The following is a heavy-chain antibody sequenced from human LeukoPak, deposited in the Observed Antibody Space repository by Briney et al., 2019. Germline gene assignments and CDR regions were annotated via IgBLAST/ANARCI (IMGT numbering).Heavy chain of an antibody. V-gene: IGHV3-21*01. J-gene: IGHJ5*02. CDR1: GFTLSSYS. Sequence: GGSLRLSCAASGFTLSSYSMNWVRQAPGKGLEWVSSISSSSSYIHYADSVKGRFTISRDNAKNSLYLQINSLRAEDTAVYYCARGTTLDPDWFDPWGQGTLVTVSS. CDR2: ISSSSSYI. CDR3: ARGTTLDPDWFDP. D-gene: IGHD4-23*01.